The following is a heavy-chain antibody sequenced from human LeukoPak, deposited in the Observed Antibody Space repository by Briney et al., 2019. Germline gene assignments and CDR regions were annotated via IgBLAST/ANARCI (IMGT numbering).Heavy chain of an antibody. CDR3: ASRYYDILTGYCDY. V-gene: IGHV3-66*01. CDR2: IYSGSST. Sequence: GGSLRLSCAASGFTVSSNYMSWVRQAPGEGLEWGSVIYSGSSTYYADSVKGRFTISRDNSKNTLYLQMNSLRAEDTAVYYCASRYYDILTGYCDYWGQGTLVTVSS. D-gene: IGHD3-9*01. J-gene: IGHJ4*02. CDR1: GFTVSSNY.